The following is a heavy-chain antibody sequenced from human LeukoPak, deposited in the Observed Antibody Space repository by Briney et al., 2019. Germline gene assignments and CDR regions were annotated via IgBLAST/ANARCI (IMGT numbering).Heavy chain of an antibody. V-gene: IGHV4-39*01. CDR1: GGSISSSSYY. Sequence: PETLSLTCTVSGGSISSSSYYWGWIRQPPGKGLEWIGSIYYSGSTYYNPSLKSRVTISVDTSKNQFSLKLSSVTAADTAVYYCARHGRGNYYYYGMDVWGQGTTVTVSS. CDR2: IYYSGST. J-gene: IGHJ6*02. CDR3: ARHGRGNYYYYGMDV.